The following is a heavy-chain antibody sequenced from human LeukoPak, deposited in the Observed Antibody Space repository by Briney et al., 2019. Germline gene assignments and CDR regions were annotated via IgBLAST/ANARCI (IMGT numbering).Heavy chain of an antibody. D-gene: IGHD1-7*01. CDR2: ISSSGSTI. CDR3: ARSVTGTTIGGRGNWFDP. CDR1: GFTFSSFG. J-gene: IGHJ5*02. Sequence: PGGTLRLSCAASGFTFSSFGMSWVRQAPGKGLEWVSYISSSGSTIYYADSVKGRFTISRDNSKNTLYLQMNSLRAEDTAVYYCARSVTGTTIGGRGNWFDPWGQGTLVTVSS. V-gene: IGHV3-48*01.